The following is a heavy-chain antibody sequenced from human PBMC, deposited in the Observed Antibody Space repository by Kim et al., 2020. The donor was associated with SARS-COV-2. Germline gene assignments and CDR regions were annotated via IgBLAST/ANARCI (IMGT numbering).Heavy chain of an antibody. D-gene: IGHD3-10*01. J-gene: IGHJ4*02. Sequence: KGRFTTSRANSKNTLYLQMNSLRAEDTAVYYCARSREGLWFGELPYYFDYWGQGTLVTVSS. CDR3: ARSREGLWFGELPYYFDY. V-gene: IGHV3-23*01.